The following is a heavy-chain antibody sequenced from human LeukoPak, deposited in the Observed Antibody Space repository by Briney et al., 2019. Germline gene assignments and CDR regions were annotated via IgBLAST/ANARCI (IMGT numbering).Heavy chain of an antibody. Sequence: GGSLRLSCAASGFSVSSNYINWVRQAPGKGLEWVSVSYSGGSTYYADSVKGRFTISRDNAKNSLYLQMNSLRAEDTAVYYCARESSGWTAEYFQHWGQGTLVTVSS. V-gene: IGHV3-66*01. CDR1: GFSVSSNY. J-gene: IGHJ1*01. D-gene: IGHD6-19*01. CDR2: SYSGGST. CDR3: ARESSGWTAEYFQH.